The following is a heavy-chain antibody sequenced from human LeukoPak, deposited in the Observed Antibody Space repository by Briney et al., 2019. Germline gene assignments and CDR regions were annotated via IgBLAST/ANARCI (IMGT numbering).Heavy chain of an antibody. CDR2: ISYSGST. CDR1: GGSISTYY. CDR3: ARDDDYSNYGVWRMDV. V-gene: IGHV4-59*12. D-gene: IGHD4-11*01. J-gene: IGHJ6*03. Sequence: PSETLSLTCTVSGGSISTYYWSWIRQPPGKGLEWIGYISYSGSTYYNPSLKSRVTMSVDTSKNQFSLKLSSVTAADTAVYYCARDDDYSNYGVWRMDVWGKGTTVTVSS.